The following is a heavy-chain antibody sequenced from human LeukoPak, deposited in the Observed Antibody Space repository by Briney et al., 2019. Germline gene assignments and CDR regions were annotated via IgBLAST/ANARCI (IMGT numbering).Heavy chain of an antibody. CDR2: IYYSGNT. D-gene: IGHD5-24*01. J-gene: IGHJ4*02. Sequence: SETLSLTXTVSGGSISNSNYYWGWVRQPPGKGLERIGTIYYSGNTYYTPSLKSRVTISVDTSKNQFFLRLSSVTAADTAVYFCMRHEEEDGYNAKPFDFWGQGTLVTVSS. CDR1: GGSISNSNYY. V-gene: IGHV4-39*01. CDR3: MRHEEEDGYNAKPFDF.